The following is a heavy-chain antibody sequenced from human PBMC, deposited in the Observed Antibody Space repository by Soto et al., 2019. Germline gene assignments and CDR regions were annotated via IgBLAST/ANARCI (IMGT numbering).Heavy chain of an antibody. V-gene: IGHV4-31*03. D-gene: IGHD3-22*01. CDR1: GGSISSGGYY. Sequence: PSETLSLTCTVSGGSISSGGYYWSWIRQHPGKGLEWIGYIYYSGSTYYNPSLKSRGTISVDTSKNQFSLKLSSVTAADTAVYYGARGKTYYYESSCYPKNWFDHWGQGTLVTVSS. CDR3: ARGKTYYYESSCYPKNWFDH. CDR2: IYYSGST. J-gene: IGHJ5*02.